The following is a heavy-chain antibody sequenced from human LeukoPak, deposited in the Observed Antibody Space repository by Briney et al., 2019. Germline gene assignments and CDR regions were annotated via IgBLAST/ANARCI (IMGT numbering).Heavy chain of an antibody. Sequence: GGSLRLSCAACGFVFRSYAMSWVRQAPGKGLEWVSAISGSGGSTYYADSVKGRFTVSRDNSKNTLYLQMNSLRAEDTAVYYCAKGYCSSTSCYDDYWGQGTLVTVSS. CDR2: ISGSGGST. D-gene: IGHD2-2*01. V-gene: IGHV3-23*01. J-gene: IGHJ4*02. CDR3: AKGYCSSTSCYDDY. CDR1: GFVFRSYA.